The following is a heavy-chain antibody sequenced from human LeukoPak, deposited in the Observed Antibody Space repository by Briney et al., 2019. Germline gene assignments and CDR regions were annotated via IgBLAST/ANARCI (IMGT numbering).Heavy chain of an antibody. CDR1: GGTFSSYA. CDR2: IIPIFGTA. J-gene: IGHJ4*02. CDR3: ARDGYYDSSGYLRRSLDY. D-gene: IGHD3-22*01. V-gene: IGHV1-69*06. Sequence: SVKVSCKASGGTFSSYAINWVRQAPGQGLEWMGRIIPIFGTANYAQKFQGRVTIIADKSTSTAYMELSSLRSEDTAVYYCARDGYYDSSGYLRRSLDYWGQGTLVTVSS.